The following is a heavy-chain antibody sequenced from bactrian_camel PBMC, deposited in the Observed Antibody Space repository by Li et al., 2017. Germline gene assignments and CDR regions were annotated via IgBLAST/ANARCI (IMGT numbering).Heavy chain of an antibody. J-gene: IGHJ2*01. CDR3: AKDVGGRQLYRYLED. Sequence: VQLVESGGGLVQPGGSLRLSCAASGFTFSSYDMSWVRQAPGKGLEWVSAINSGGGSTYYADSVKGRFTISRDNAKNTLYLQLDSLRTEDTAMYFCAKDVGGRQLYRYLEDWGQGTQVTVS. CDR2: INSGGGST. CDR1: GFTFSSYD. V-gene: IGHV3S40*01. D-gene: IGHD1*01.